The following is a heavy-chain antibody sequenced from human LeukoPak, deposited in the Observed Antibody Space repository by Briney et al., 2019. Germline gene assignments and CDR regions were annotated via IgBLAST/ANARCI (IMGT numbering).Heavy chain of an antibody. CDR3: ARGAGPFGH. D-gene: IGHD6-19*01. CDR2: IYPSGSP. Sequence: SETLSLTCTVSDDSISNHYWSWIRQPAGKGLEWIGRIYPSGSPNYNPFLKSRVTMSVDTSKNQFSLKVNSVTAADTAVYYCARGAGPFGHWGQGTLVTVSS. J-gene: IGHJ4*02. V-gene: IGHV4-4*07. CDR1: DDSISNHY.